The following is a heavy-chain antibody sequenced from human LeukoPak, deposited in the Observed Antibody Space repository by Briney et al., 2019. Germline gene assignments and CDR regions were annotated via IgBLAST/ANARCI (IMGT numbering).Heavy chain of an antibody. CDR3: ARLEADDYGDRGSPGTPNAQSN. J-gene: IGHJ4*02. D-gene: IGHD4-17*01. V-gene: IGHV4-39*01. CDR1: GGSISSSSYY. CDR2: IYYSGST. Sequence: SETLSLTCTVSGGSISSSSYYWGWIRQPPGKGLEWIGSIYYSGSTYYNPSLKSRVTISVDTSKNQFSLRLSSVTAADTAVFYCARLEADDYGDRGSPGTPNAQSNWGQGTLVTVSS.